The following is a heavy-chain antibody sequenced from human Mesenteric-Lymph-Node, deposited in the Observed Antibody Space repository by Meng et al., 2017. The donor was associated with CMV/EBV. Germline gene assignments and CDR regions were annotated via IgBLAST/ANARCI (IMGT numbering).Heavy chain of an antibody. J-gene: IGHJ4*02. CDR3: ARDLGGHFDY. CDR1: GYTFTSYA. D-gene: IGHD3-16*01. V-gene: IGHV1-3*01. CDR2: INAGNGNT. Sequence: VSCETSGYTFTSYAMRWVRQAPGQRLEWMGWINAGNGNTKYSQRFQGRVTITRDTSATTAYMELSSLRSEDTAIYYCARDLGGHFDYWGQGTLVTVSS.